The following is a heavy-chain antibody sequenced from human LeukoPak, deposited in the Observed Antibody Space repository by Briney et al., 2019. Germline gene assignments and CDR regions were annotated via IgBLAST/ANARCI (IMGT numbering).Heavy chain of an antibody. Sequence: PSETLSLTCAVSGYSISSGYYWGWIRQPPGKGLEWIGEINHSGSTNYNPSLKSRVTISVDTSKNQFSLKLSSVTAADTAVYYCARSRYSGYDVIRYYYYMDVWGKGTTVTVSS. CDR2: INHSGST. D-gene: IGHD5-12*01. CDR3: ARSRYSGYDVIRYYYYMDV. CDR1: GYSISSGYY. J-gene: IGHJ6*03. V-gene: IGHV4-38-2*01.